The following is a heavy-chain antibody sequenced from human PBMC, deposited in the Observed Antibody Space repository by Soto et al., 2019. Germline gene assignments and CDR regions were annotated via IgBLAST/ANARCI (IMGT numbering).Heavy chain of an antibody. CDR1: GFTFSSYA. J-gene: IGHJ4*02. V-gene: IGHV3-23*01. D-gene: IGHD3-3*01. CDR2: ISGSSGST. CDR3: AKDVVGIFGVGKKPGFDY. Sequence: GGSLRLSCAASGFTFSSYAMSWVRQAPGKGLEWVSAISGSSGSTYYADSVKGRFTISRDNSKNTLYLQMNSLRAEDTAVYYCAKDVVGIFGVGKKPGFDYWGQGTLVTVSS.